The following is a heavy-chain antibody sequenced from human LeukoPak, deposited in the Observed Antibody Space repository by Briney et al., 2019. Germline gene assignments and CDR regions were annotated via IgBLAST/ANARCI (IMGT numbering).Heavy chain of an antibody. J-gene: IGHJ4*02. V-gene: IGHV1-2*02. CDR2: INPNSGGT. Sequence: ASVKVSCKASGYTFTGYYMHWVRQAPGQGPEWMGWINPNSGGTNYAQKFQGRVTMTRDTSISTAYMELSRLRSDDTAVYYCAREMATIDYYWGQGTLVTVSS. CDR3: AREMATIDYY. CDR1: GYTFTGYY. D-gene: IGHD5-24*01.